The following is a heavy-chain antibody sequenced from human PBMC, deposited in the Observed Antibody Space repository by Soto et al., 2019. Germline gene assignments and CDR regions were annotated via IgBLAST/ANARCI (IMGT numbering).Heavy chain of an antibody. CDR2: IWYDESNK. J-gene: IGHJ6*02. Sequence: QVQLVESGGGVVQPGRSLRLSCAASGFTFSSYGMHWVRQAPGKGLEWVAVIWYDESNKYYADSVKGRFTISRDNSKNTLYLQMNSLRAEDTAVYYCARGGYCSSTSCYRYYYYGMDVWGQGTTVTVSS. D-gene: IGHD2-2*01. V-gene: IGHV3-33*01. CDR1: GFTFSSYG. CDR3: ARGGYCSSTSCYRYYYYGMDV.